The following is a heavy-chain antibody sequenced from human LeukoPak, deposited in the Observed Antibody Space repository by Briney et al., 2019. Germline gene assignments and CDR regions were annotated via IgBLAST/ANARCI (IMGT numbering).Heavy chain of an antibody. Sequence: SEALSLTCAVYGGSFSGYYWSWIRQPPGKGLEWIGEINHSGSTNYNPSLKSRVTISVDTSKNQFSLKLSSVTAADTAVYYCARERLRGGYCSSTSCDDAFDIWGQGTMVTVSS. CDR1: GGSFSGYY. V-gene: IGHV4-34*01. CDR2: INHSGST. CDR3: ARERLRGGYCSSTSCDDAFDI. D-gene: IGHD2-2*03. J-gene: IGHJ3*02.